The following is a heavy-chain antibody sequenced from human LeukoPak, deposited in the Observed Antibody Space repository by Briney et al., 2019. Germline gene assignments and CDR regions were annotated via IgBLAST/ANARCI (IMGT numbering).Heavy chain of an antibody. V-gene: IGHV3-7*03. CDR3: AKGTRGSSWSPFDY. CDR1: GFTFSSYW. Sequence: GGSLRLSCAASGFTFSSYWMNWVRQAPGKGLEWVANINQDGSEKYYVDSVKGRFTISRDNAKNSLYLQMNSLRAEDTAVYYCAKGTRGSSWSPFDYWGQGTLVTVSS. CDR2: INQDGSEK. D-gene: IGHD6-13*01. J-gene: IGHJ4*02.